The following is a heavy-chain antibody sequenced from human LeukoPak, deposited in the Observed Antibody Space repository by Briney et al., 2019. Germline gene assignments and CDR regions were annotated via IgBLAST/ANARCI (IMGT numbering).Heavy chain of an antibody. D-gene: IGHD3-22*01. CDR3: AREPDSSGTFDL. J-gene: IGHJ2*01. V-gene: IGHV1-69*04. CDR1: GGTFSSYA. Sequence: GASVKVSCKASGGTFSSYAISWVRQAPGQGLEWMGRIIPILGIANYAQKFQGRVTITADKSTSTAYMELSSLRSEDTAVYYCAREPDSSGTFDLWGRGTLVTVSS. CDR2: IIPILGIA.